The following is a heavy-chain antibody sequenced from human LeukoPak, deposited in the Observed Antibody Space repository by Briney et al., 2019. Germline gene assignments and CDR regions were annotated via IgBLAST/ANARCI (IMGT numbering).Heavy chain of an antibody. CDR1: DASISSFH. CDR2: IRFSGST. Sequence: SETLSLTCTVSDASISSFHWTWIRQSPVKGLEWIGSIRFSGSTDYNPSLQSRVTIAVDTSKNQVSLRLNSVTAEDTAVYYCARDGDGGIVVVPAAPHDAFDIWGQGTMVTVSS. V-gene: IGHV4-59*01. CDR3: ARDGDGGIVVVPAAPHDAFDI. D-gene: IGHD2-2*01. J-gene: IGHJ3*02.